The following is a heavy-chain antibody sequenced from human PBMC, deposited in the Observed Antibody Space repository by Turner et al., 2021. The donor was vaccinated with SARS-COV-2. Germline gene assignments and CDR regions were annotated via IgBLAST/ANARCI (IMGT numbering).Heavy chain of an antibody. Sequence: QVQLVQSGAELKKPGASVKVSCTTSGYTFTDYYIHWVRQAPGQGLEWIGWISPNSGGTRYARKFQGWVTMTRDTSVSVVYLELSRLKSDDTAVYYCARVAFDISPDAFDIWGQGTMVTVSS. CDR3: ARVAFDISPDAFDI. CDR2: ISPNSGGT. CDR1: GYTFTDYY. D-gene: IGHD3-22*01. J-gene: IGHJ3*02. V-gene: IGHV1-2*04.